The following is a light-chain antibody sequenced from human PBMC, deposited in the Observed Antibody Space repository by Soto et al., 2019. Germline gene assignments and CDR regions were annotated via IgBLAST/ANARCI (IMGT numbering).Light chain of an antibody. Sequence: QSVLTQPRSVSGSLGQSITISCTGTSSDLGGYNYVSWYQQHPGKAPRLVIYEVTNRPSGVSNRFSGSKSGNTASLTISGLQADDEADYYCNSFTDSSLYVFGTGTKV. CDR2: EVT. J-gene: IGLJ1*01. CDR3: NSFTDSSLYV. CDR1: SSDLGGYNY. V-gene: IGLV2-14*01.